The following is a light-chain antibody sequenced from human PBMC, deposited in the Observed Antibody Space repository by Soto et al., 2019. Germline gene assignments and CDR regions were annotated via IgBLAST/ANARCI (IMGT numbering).Light chain of an antibody. CDR3: MQGRQTPLT. V-gene: IGKV2-28*01. CDR2: LGS. J-gene: IGKJ4*01. Sequence: DIVMTQSPLSLPVTPGEAASISCRASQSLLHRHGYNSLDWYLQKPGQSPRLLIYLGSNRASGVPERFSGSGSGTDFTLTISRVEAEDVGIYYCMQGRQTPLTFGGGTRVEMK. CDR1: QSLLHRHGYNS.